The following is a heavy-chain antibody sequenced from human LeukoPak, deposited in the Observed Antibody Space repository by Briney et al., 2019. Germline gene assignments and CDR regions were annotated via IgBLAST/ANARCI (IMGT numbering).Heavy chain of an antibody. V-gene: IGHV4-59*08. CDR1: GGSISNYY. CDR3: ASAAAAGIPPLY. D-gene: IGHD6-13*01. Sequence: KSSDTLSLTCAVAGGSISNYYWSWIRQPPGKGLWLIGYIAYSGSNNYHPTLKSRVTISLETSKNQSSLNLSSATAADKDVYYCASAAAAGIPPLYWGQGALVTVSS. J-gene: IGHJ4*02. CDR2: IAYSGSN.